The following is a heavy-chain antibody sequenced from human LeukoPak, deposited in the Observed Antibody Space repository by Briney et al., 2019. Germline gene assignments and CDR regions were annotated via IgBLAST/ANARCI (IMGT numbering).Heavy chain of an antibody. J-gene: IGHJ4*02. D-gene: IGHD3-3*01. Sequence: SVKVSCKASGGTFSSYAISWVRQAPGQGLEWMGRTIPILGIANYAQKFQGRVTITADKSTSTAYMELSSLRSEDTAVYYCARPSDYDFWSGYYGYWGQGTLVTVSS. CDR3: ARPSDYDFWSGYYGY. CDR2: TIPILGIA. V-gene: IGHV1-69*04. CDR1: GGTFSSYA.